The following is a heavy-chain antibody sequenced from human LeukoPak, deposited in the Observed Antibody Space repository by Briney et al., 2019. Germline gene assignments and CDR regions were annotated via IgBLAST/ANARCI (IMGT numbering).Heavy chain of an antibody. D-gene: IGHD3-10*01. Sequence: GGSLRLSCAASGFTFSSYSMNWVRQAPGKGLEWVSSISSSSSYIYYADSVKGRFTISRDNAKNSLYLQMNSLRAEDTAVYYCARAAELLWFGELFPSSFDPWGQGTLVTVSS. CDR1: GFTFSSYS. V-gene: IGHV3-21*01. CDR2: ISSSSSYI. CDR3: ARAAELLWFGELFPSSFDP. J-gene: IGHJ5*02.